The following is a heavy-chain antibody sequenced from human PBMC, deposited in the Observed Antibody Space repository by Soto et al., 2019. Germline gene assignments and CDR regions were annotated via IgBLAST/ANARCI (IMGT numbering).Heavy chain of an antibody. CDR2: INPSGGST. D-gene: IGHD3-3*01. CDR1: GYTFTSYY. Sequence: ASVKVSCKASGYTFTSYYMHWVRQAPGQGLEWMGIINPSGGSTSYAQKFQGRVNMTRDTSTSTVYMELSSLRSEDTAVYYCARDGTYYDFWSGSTAPQNYYYYMDVWGKGTTVTVSS. CDR3: ARDGTYYDFWSGSTAPQNYYYYMDV. V-gene: IGHV1-46*03. J-gene: IGHJ6*03.